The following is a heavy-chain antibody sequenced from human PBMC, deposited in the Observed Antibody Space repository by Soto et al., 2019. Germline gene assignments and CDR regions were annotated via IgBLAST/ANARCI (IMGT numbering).Heavy chain of an antibody. V-gene: IGHV1-3*01. Sequence: ASVKASCKASGYNLTSYAMHWVHQAPGQRLEWMGWINAGNGNTKYSQKFQGRVTITRDTSASTAYMELSSLRSEDTAVYYCASAVWEGGDFDIWGQGTMVTVS. CDR2: INAGNGNT. CDR3: ASAVWEGGDFDI. J-gene: IGHJ3*02. D-gene: IGHD1-26*01. CDR1: GYNLTSYA.